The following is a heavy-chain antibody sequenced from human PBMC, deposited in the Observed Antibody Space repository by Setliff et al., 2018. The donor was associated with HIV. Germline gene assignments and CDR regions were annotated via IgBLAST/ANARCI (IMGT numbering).Heavy chain of an antibody. J-gene: IGHJ4*02. Sequence: SETLSLTCSVSGGSINNDIYFWTWIRQHPGKGLEWIGYIYYSGSTNYNPSLKSRVTISVDMSKNQFSLRLSSVTAADTAVYYCIIAYSSGWLAPMGFDSWGQGTLVTVSS. CDR1: GGSINNDIYF. CDR2: IYYSGST. V-gene: IGHV4-31*09. D-gene: IGHD6-19*01. CDR3: IIAYSSGWLAPMGFDS.